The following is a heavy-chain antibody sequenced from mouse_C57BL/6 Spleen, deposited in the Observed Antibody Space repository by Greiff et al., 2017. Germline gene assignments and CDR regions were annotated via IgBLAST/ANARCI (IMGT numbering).Heavy chain of an antibody. D-gene: IGHD2-1*01. CDR2: IYPSDSAT. J-gene: IGHJ4*01. CDR3: AREGGFYYGNYKAMDY. Sequence: VQLQQPGAELVRPGSSVKLSCKASGYTFTSYWMDWVKQRPGQGLEWIGNIYPSDSATHYNQKFKDKATLTVDKSSSTAYMQLSSLTSEDSAVYYCAREGGFYYGNYKAMDYWGQGTSVTVSS. CDR1: GYTFTSYW. V-gene: IGHV1-61*01.